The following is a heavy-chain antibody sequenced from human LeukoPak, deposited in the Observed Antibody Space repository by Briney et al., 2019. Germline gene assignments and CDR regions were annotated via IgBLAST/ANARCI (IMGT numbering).Heavy chain of an antibody. D-gene: IGHD3-22*01. V-gene: IGHV4-38-2*02. CDR3: AQFDSGGYYSTY. CDR1: GYSISSGYY. CDR2: RYHRGST. Sequence: SETLSLTCTISGYSISSGYYWGWIRQPPGTGLEWIGSRYHRGSTYYNPSLKSRVTISVDTSKNQFSLNLTSVTAADTAVYYCAQFDSGGYYSTYWGQGTLVTVSS. J-gene: IGHJ4*02.